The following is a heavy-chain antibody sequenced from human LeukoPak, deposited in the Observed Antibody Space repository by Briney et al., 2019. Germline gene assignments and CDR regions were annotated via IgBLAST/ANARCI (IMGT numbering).Heavy chain of an antibody. CDR2: ISYDGSNK. D-gene: IGHD5-24*01. CDR1: GFTFSSYG. V-gene: IGHV3-30*03. Sequence: PGRSLRLSCAASGFTFSSYGMHWVRQAPGKGLEWVAVISYDGSNKYYADSVKGRFTISRDNSKNSLYLQMNSLRDEDTAVYYCARWLHQLDYWGQGTLVTVSS. CDR3: ARWLHQLDY. J-gene: IGHJ4*02.